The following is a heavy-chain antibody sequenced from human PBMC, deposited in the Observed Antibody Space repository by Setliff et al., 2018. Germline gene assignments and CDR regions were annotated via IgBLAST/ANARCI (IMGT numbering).Heavy chain of an antibody. D-gene: IGHD2-2*01. Sequence: GGSLRPSCAASGFTFSSYAMSWVRQAPGKGLDWISAITHSGWDTYHADSVKGRFTISRANSQNTLFLQMNSLRVEDTAVYFCVKGSSDSRPYYFDYWGQGMLVTVSS. J-gene: IGHJ4*02. CDR1: GFTFSSYA. V-gene: IGHV3-23*01. CDR3: VKGSSDSRPYYFDY. CDR2: ITHSGWDT.